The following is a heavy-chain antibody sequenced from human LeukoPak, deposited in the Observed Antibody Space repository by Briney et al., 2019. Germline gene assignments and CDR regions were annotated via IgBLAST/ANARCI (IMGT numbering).Heavy chain of an antibody. CDR2: ISSSGSTI. J-gene: IGHJ4*02. Sequence: GGSLRLSCAASGFTFSSYEMNWVRQAPGKGLEWGSYISSSGSTIYYADSVKGRFTISRDNAKNSLYLQMNSLRAEDTAVYYCARVPVATITNASRDYWGQGTLVTVSS. V-gene: IGHV3-48*03. CDR1: GFTFSSYE. D-gene: IGHD5-12*01. CDR3: ARVPVATITNASRDY.